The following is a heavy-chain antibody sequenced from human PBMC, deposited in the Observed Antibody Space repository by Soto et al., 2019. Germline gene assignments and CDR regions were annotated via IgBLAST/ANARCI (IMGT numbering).Heavy chain of an antibody. J-gene: IGHJ4*02. CDR2: IRRKAYGGTT. D-gene: IGHD3-9*01. CDR1: GFTFGDYA. Sequence: RLSCTASGFTFGDYAMSWFRQAQGKGLEWVGFIRRKAYGGTTEYAASVQGRFSISRDDSKSIACLQMNSLKTEATAVYYCTRGSPTDDILTGYSQYFDNGCQGTLVTVSS. V-gene: IGHV3-49*03. CDR3: TRGSPTDDILTGYSQYFDN.